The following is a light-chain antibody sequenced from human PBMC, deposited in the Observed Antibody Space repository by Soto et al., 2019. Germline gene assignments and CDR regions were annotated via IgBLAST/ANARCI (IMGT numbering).Light chain of an antibody. CDR1: SSDVGVYNY. CDR2: EVS. CDR3: SSYGGSNNYV. V-gene: IGLV2-8*01. J-gene: IGLJ1*01. Sequence: QSALTQPPSASGSPGQSVTISCTGTSSDVGVYNYVSWYQQHPGKAPTLMIYEVSKRPSGVPDRFSGSKSGNTASLTVSGLQPEDEADYYCSSYGGSNNYVFGTGTKLTVL.